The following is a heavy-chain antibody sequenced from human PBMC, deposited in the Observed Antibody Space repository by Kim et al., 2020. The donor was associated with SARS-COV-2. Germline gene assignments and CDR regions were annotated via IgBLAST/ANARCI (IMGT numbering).Heavy chain of an antibody. CDR3: ARAMVRGVPYYYGMDV. D-gene: IGHD3-10*01. J-gene: IGHJ6*02. Sequence: SLKGRFTISRDNAKNSLYLQMNSLRAEDTAVYYCARAMVRGVPYYYGMDVWGQGTTVTVSS. V-gene: IGHV3-11*05.